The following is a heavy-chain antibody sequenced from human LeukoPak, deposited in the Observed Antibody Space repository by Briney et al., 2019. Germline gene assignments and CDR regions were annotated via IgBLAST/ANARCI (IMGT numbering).Heavy chain of an antibody. D-gene: IGHD2-2*01. Sequence: GGSLRLSCAASGFTSSNAWMSWVRQAPGKGLEWVGRIKSKTDGGTTDYAAPVKGRFTISRDDSKNTLYLQMNSLKTEDTAVYYCTTDRNIVVVGGYWGQGTLVTVSS. CDR3: TTDRNIVVVGGY. J-gene: IGHJ4*02. V-gene: IGHV3-15*01. CDR1: GFTSSNAW. CDR2: IKSKTDGGTT.